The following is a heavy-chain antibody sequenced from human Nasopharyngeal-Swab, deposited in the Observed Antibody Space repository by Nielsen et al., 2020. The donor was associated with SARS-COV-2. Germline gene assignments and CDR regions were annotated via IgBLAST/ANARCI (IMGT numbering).Heavy chain of an antibody. CDR2: ISYDGSNK. Sequence: GESLKISCAASGFTFSSYGMHWVRQAPGKGPEWVAVISYDGSNKYYADSVKGRFTISRDNSKNTLYLQMNSLRAEDTAVYYCAKDLDSGYDWGYFDYWGQGTLVTVSS. V-gene: IGHV3-30*18. D-gene: IGHD5-12*01. CDR1: GFTFSSYG. CDR3: AKDLDSGYDWGYFDY. J-gene: IGHJ4*02.